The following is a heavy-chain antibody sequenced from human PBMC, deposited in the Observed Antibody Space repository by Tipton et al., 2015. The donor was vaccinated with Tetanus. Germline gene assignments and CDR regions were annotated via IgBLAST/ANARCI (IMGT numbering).Heavy chain of an antibody. D-gene: IGHD1-26*01. Sequence: SLRLSCAASGFTFNSYPMNWVRQDPGKGLEWVSVSYAGGNYAYYADSVKGRFTTSRDDSKSTLYLHMTSLRAEDTAVYYCAKVRGTLRYSFDSWGQGTLVTVSS. CDR3: AKVRGTLRYSFDS. V-gene: IGHV3-23*03. CDR1: GFTFNSYP. CDR2: SYAGGNYA. J-gene: IGHJ5*01.